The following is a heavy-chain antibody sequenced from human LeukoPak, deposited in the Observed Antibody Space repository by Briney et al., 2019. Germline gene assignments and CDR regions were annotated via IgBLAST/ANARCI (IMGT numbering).Heavy chain of an antibody. J-gene: IGHJ3*02. CDR2: INHSGST. D-gene: IGHD3-22*01. CDR3: ARGPPLPEYYDRSGYYDAFDI. V-gene: IGHV4-34*01. Sequence: PSETLSLTCAVYTGSFSGYYWRWVRQPPGKGLEWLGEINHSGSTNYSPSLQSRVTISRDVSQNQFSLKLRSMTAAHTAVYYCARGPPLPEYYDRSGYYDAFDIWGRGTMVTVSS. CDR1: TGSFSGYY.